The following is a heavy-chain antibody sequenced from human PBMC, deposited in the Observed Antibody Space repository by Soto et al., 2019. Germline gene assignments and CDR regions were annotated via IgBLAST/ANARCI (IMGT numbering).Heavy chain of an antibody. V-gene: IGHV5-51*01. Sequence: PGESLKISCKGSGYNFATYWIAWVRQLPGKGPEWMGIIYPGDSDTSYSPSFQGQVTISVDKSISTAYQQWNSLKASDTAVYYCARRGYSYGLDVWGQGTKVTVSS. CDR1: GYNFATYW. J-gene: IGHJ6*02. CDR3: ARRGYSYGLDV. D-gene: IGHD5-18*01. CDR2: IYPGDSDT.